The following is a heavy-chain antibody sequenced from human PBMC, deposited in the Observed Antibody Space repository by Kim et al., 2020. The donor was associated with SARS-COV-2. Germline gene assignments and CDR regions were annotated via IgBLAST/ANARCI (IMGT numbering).Heavy chain of an antibody. CDR1: GFTFSSYS. D-gene: IGHD6-19*01. V-gene: IGHV3-21*01. J-gene: IGHJ6*02. Sequence: GGSLRLSRAASGFTFSSYSMNWVRQAPGKGLEWVSSISSSSSYIYYADSVKGRFTISRDNAKNSLYLQMNSLRAEDTAVYYCARVGSGPADPYYYYGMDVWGQGTTVTVSS. CDR3: ARVGSGPADPYYYYGMDV. CDR2: ISSSSSYI.